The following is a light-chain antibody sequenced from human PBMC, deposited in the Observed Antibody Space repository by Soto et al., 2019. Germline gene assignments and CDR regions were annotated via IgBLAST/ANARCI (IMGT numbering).Light chain of an antibody. CDR2: DVS. V-gene: IGLV2-11*01. Sequence: QSALTQPRSVSGSHGQSVTISCTGTSSDVGAYNHVSWYQQHPGKAPKLMIYDVSKRPSGVPDRFSGSKSGNTASLTISGLQAEDEADYYCCSHAGSSVVFGTGTKLTVL. CDR3: CSHAGSSVV. CDR1: SSDVGAYNH. J-gene: IGLJ1*01.